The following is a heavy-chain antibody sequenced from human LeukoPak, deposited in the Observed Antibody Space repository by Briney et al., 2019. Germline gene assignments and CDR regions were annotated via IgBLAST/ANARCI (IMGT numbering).Heavy chain of an antibody. Sequence: ASVKVSCKASGYTFTGYYMHWVRQATGQGLEWMGWMNPNSGNTGYAQKFQGRVTMTRNTSISTAYMELSSLRSEDTAVYYCARMEHLWFGELLGWFDPWGQGTLVTVSS. CDR1: GYTFTGYY. D-gene: IGHD3-10*01. J-gene: IGHJ5*02. CDR3: ARMEHLWFGELLGWFDP. V-gene: IGHV1-8*02. CDR2: MNPNSGNT.